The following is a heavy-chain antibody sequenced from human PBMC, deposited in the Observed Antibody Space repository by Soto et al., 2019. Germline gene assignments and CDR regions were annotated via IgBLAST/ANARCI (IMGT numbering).Heavy chain of an antibody. V-gene: IGHV3-30-3*01. CDR2: ISYDGSNK. CDR1: GFTFSSYA. Sequence: GGSLRLSCAASGFTFSSYAMHWVRQAPGKGLEWGAVISYDGSNKYYAESVKGRFTISRDNSKNPLYLQMNSLRAEDTAVYYCASSIVGATGFDYWGQGTLVTVSS. J-gene: IGHJ4*02. D-gene: IGHD1-26*01. CDR3: ASSIVGATGFDY.